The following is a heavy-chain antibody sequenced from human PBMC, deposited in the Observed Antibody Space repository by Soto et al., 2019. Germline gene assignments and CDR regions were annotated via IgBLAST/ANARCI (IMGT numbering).Heavy chain of an antibody. D-gene: IGHD2-15*01. J-gene: IGHJ6*03. Sequence: SETLSLTCTVSGGSISSSSYYWGWIRQPPGKGLEWIGEINHSGSTNYNPSLKSRVTISVDTSKNQFSLKLSSVTAADTAVYYCARDLGYCSGGSCYYYMDVWGKGTTVTVSS. V-gene: IGHV4-39*07. CDR1: GGSISSSSYY. CDR3: ARDLGYCSGGSCYYYMDV. CDR2: INHSGST.